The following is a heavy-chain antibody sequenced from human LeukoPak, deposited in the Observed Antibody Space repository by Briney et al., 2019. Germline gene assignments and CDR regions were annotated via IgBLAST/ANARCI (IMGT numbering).Heavy chain of an antibody. V-gene: IGHV4-39*07. Sequence: PSETLSLTCTVSGGFIRSSSYYWGWIRQPPGKGLEWIGSIFYSGSTYYNPSLKSRVTISVDTSKNQFSLKLSFVTAADTAVYYCARDPSLQNYDFWSGFSYDAFDIWGQGTMVTVSS. CDR3: ARDPSLQNYDFWSGFSYDAFDI. D-gene: IGHD3-3*01. CDR1: GGFIRSSSYY. J-gene: IGHJ3*02. CDR2: IFYSGST.